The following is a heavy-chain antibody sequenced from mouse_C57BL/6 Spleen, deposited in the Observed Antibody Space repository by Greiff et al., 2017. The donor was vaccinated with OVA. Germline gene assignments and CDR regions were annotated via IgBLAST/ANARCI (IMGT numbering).Heavy chain of an antibody. V-gene: IGHV1-50*01. Sequence: QVQLQQPGAELVKPGASVKLSCKASGYTFTSYWMQWVKQRPGQGLEWIGEIDPSDRYTNYNQKFKGKATLTVDTSSSTAYMQLSSLTSEDSAVYYGARLTGTSAWFADWGKGTLVTVSA. CDR2: IDPSDRYT. J-gene: IGHJ3*01. CDR1: GYTFTSYW. CDR3: ARLTGTSAWFAD. D-gene: IGHD4-1*01.